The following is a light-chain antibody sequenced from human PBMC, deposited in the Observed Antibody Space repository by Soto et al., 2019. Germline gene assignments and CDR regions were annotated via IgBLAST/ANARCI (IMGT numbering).Light chain of an antibody. J-gene: IGLJ1*01. V-gene: IGLV2-23*01. Sequence: QSALTQPASVSGSPGQSITISCTGTSSDVGSYNLVSWYQQHPGKAPKLMIYEGSKRPSGVSNRFSGSKSGNTASLTISGLQAEDEADYYCCSYAGKDYVFGTGTKLPS. CDR2: EGS. CDR3: CSYAGKDYV. CDR1: SSDVGSYNL.